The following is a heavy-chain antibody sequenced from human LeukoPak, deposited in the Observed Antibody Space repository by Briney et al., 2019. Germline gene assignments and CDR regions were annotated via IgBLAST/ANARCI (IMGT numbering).Heavy chain of an antibody. CDR3: ARDNSGSYSPWFDP. CDR2: ISAYNGNT. CDR1: GYTFTSYD. V-gene: IGHV1-18*01. J-gene: IGHJ5*02. Sequence: GASVKVSCKASGYTFTSYDINWVRQATGQGLEWMGWISAYNGNTNYAQKLQGRVTMTTDTSTSTAYMELRSLRSDDTAVYYCARDNSGSYSPWFDPWGQGTLVTVSS. D-gene: IGHD1-26*01.